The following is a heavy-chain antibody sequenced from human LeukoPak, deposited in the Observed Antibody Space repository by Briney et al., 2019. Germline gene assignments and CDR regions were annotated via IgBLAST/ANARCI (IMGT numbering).Heavy chain of an antibody. Sequence: SETLSLTCSVSGGSITRSNWWSWVRLPPGKGLEWIGEIFHSGSANYNPSLKSRVTISVDTSKNQFSLKLSSVTAADTAVYYCARQFRGVQLRAYIWFDPWGQGTLVTVSS. D-gene: IGHD3-16*01. V-gene: IGHV4-4*02. J-gene: IGHJ5*02. CDR2: IFHSGSA. CDR1: GGSITRSNW. CDR3: ARQFRGVQLRAYIWFDP.